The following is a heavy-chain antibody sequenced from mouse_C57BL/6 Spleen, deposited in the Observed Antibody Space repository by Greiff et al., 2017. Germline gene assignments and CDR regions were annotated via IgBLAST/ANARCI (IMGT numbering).Heavy chain of an antibody. D-gene: IGHD2-1*01. CDR2: IDPSDSET. Sequence: QVQLQQSGAELVRPGSSVKLSCKASGYTFTSYWMHWVKQRPIQGLEWIGNIDPSDSETHYNQKFKDKATLTVDKSSSTAYMQLSSLTSEDSAVYYCARGGVTTPIDYWGQGTTLTVSS. CDR1: GYTFTSYW. J-gene: IGHJ2*01. CDR3: ARGGVTTPIDY. V-gene: IGHV1-52*01.